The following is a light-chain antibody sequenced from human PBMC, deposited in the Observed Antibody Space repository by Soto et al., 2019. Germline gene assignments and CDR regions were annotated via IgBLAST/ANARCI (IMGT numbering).Light chain of an antibody. CDR3: QQYFTYSQM. Sequence: DIQMTQSPSTLSASVGDRVTITCRDSQSIGSWLAWYQQKPGKAPKSLIYKASNLESGVPSRFSVSGSGTEFTLTISSLQPDDFATYYCQQYFTYSQMFGQGTKVDIK. V-gene: IGKV1-5*03. CDR1: QSIGSW. J-gene: IGKJ1*01. CDR2: KAS.